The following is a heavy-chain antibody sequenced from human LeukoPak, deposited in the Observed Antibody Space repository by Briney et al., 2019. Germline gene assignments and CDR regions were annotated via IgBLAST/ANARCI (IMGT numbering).Heavy chain of an antibody. Sequence: SETLSLTCTVSGGSISSYYWSWIRQPPGKGLEWIGYVSHSGDTNYNPSLQSRVTISVDTSKNKFSLKVTSVTAADTAVYYCARARGFYYDFDYWGQGALVTVSS. J-gene: IGHJ4*02. CDR1: GGSISSYY. CDR3: ARARGFYYDFDY. V-gene: IGHV4-59*01. D-gene: IGHD3-22*01. CDR2: VSHSGDT.